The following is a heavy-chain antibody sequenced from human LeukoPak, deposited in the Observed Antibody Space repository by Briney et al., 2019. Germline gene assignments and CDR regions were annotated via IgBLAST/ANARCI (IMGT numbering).Heavy chain of an antibody. J-gene: IGHJ4*02. Sequence: SETLSLTCTVSGGSISSYYWSWIRQPPGKGLKWIGYIYHSGSTYYNPSLKSRVTISVDRSKNQFSLKLSSVTAADTAVYYCARDDYGDLFDYWGQGTLVTVSS. CDR1: GGSISSYY. CDR3: ARDDYGDLFDY. V-gene: IGHV4-59*12. D-gene: IGHD4-17*01. CDR2: IYHSGST.